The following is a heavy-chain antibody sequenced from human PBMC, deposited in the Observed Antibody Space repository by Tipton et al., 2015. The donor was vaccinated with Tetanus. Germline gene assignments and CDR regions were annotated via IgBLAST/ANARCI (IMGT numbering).Heavy chain of an antibody. CDR3: ARGVWFGPGPKYYFDY. Sequence: GLVKPSETLSLTCTVSGGSISSSSYYWSWIRQPAGKGLEWIGRIYTSGSTNYNPSLKSRVTMSVDTSKNQFSLKLSSVTAADTAVYYCARGVWFGPGPKYYFDYWGQGTLVTVSS. V-gene: IGHV4-61*02. D-gene: IGHD3-10*01. CDR2: IYTSGST. CDR1: GGSISSSSYY. J-gene: IGHJ4*02.